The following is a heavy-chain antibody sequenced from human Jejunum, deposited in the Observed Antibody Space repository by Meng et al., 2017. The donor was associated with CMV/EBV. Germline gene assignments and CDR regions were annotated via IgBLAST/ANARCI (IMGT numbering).Heavy chain of an antibody. CDR3: AGGNYNTFDY. D-gene: IGHD1-7*01. CDR2: IHYSGNA. Sequence: QVQLQESGPGLVKPSETLSLTCTVSGGSFSNYYYSWIRQSPGKGLEWIGYIHYSGNANYHPSLESRVTISIDTSKKQFSLKLTSVTAADTAVFYCAGGNYNTFDYWGQGTLVTISS. V-gene: IGHV4-59*01. CDR1: GGSFSNYY. J-gene: IGHJ4*02.